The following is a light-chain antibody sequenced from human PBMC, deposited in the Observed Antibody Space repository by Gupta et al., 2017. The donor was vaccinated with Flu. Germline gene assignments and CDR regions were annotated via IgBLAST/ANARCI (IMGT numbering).Light chain of an antibody. CDR2: DDD. J-gene: IGLJ3*02. CDR1: DIGRKS. Sequence: SFVLTQPPSVSVAPGQTARISCGGSDIGRKSVHWYLRRPGQAPLLVVHDDDDRPSGIPERISGSKSGNTDTLTLSRVEAGDEADYYCQVWDSNSGRVFGGGTKLTVI. CDR3: QVWDSNSGRV. V-gene: IGLV3-21*02.